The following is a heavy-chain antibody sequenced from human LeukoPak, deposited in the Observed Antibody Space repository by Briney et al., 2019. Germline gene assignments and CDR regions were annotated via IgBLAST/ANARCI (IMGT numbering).Heavy chain of an antibody. D-gene: IGHD5-18*01. CDR1: GESFSGYY. J-gene: IGHJ4*02. CDR2: INHSGST. Sequence: PSETLSLTCAVYGESFSGYYWSWIRQPPGKGLEWIGEINHSGSTNYNPSLKSRVTISVDTSKNQFSLKLSSVTAADTAVYYCARGRGIQLWAYFDYWGQGTLVTVSS. CDR3: ARGRGIQLWAYFDY. V-gene: IGHV4-34*01.